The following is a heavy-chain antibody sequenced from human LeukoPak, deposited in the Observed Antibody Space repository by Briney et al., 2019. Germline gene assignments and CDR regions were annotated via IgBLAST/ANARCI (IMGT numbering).Heavy chain of an antibody. CDR1: GGSISSYY. CDR3: AGHHPRNTVDF. D-gene: IGHD2-8*02. Sequence: PSETLSLTCTVSGGSISSYYWSWIRQPPGKGLEWIAYISDIGSINYNPSLKSRVTISLDTSKNLFSLKLSSVTAADTAVYYCAGHHPRNTVDFWGQGTLVTVSS. V-gene: IGHV4-59*08. J-gene: IGHJ4*02. CDR2: ISDIGSI.